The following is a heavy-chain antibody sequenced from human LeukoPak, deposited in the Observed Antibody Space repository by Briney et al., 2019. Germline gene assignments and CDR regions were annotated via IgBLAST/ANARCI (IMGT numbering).Heavy chain of an antibody. CDR3: AKLGKTENHYGSGRFSYYYYMDV. J-gene: IGHJ6*03. CDR1: GFTFSNYG. Sequence: GGSLRLSCAASGFTFSNYGMHWVRQAPGKGLEWVAFIRSDGINKYHADSVKGRFTISRDNSKNTLYLQMNSLRAEDTAVHYCAKLGKTENHYGSGRFSYYYYMDVWGKGTTVTVSS. CDR2: IRSDGINK. D-gene: IGHD3-10*01. V-gene: IGHV3-30*02.